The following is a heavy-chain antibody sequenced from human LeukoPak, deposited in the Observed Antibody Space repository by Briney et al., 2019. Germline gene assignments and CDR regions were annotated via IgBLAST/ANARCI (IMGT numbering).Heavy chain of an antibody. CDR3: ARVHELYSSSWALYYYYYYMDV. D-gene: IGHD6-13*01. CDR1: GGSISSYY. CDR2: CHYSGST. J-gene: IGHJ6*03. Sequence: PSETLSLTCTVSGGSISSYYWSWIRQPPGKGLEWIGYCHYSGSTNYNPSLKSRVTISVDTSKNQFSLKLTSVTAADTAVYYCARVHELYSSSWALYYYYYYMDVWGKGTTVTVSS. V-gene: IGHV4-59*01.